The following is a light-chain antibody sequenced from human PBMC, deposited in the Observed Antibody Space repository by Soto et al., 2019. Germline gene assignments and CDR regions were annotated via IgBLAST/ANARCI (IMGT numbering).Light chain of an antibody. CDR3: QQYNYWPPLT. CDR2: GAS. J-gene: IGKJ5*01. CDR1: ESVSSI. V-gene: IGKV3D-15*01. Sequence: ENVLTQSPGTLSLSPGERATLSCRASESVSSIYVAWYQQKPGQAPTLLIHGASTRATGIPDRFSGSGSGTEFTLTISSLQSEDFAVYYCQQYNYWPPLTFGQGTRLEIK.